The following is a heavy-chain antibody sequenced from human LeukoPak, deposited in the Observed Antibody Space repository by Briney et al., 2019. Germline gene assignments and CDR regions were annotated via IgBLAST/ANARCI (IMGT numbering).Heavy chain of an antibody. D-gene: IGHD5-18*01. J-gene: IGHJ4*02. CDR2: IYYSGST. CDR1: GDSISGFY. Sequence: KPSETLSLTCTVSGDSISGFYWSWIRQPPGKRLEWIGYIYYSGSTNYNPSLKSRVTISVDTSKNQFSLKLSSVTAADTAVYYCAKYGYSYGPYYFDYWGQGTLVTVSS. CDR3: AKYGYSYGPYYFDY. V-gene: IGHV4-59*08.